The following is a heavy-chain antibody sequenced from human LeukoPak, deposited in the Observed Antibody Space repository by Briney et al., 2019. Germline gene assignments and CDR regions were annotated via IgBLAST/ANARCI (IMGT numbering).Heavy chain of an antibody. D-gene: IGHD3-3*01. V-gene: IGHV1-46*01. Sequence: ASVTVSCKASGYTFTSYYMHWVRQAPGQGLEWMGIINPSGGSTSYAQKFRGRVTMTRDTSTSTVYMELSSLRSEDTAVYYCARDHRYDFWSGYVYYFDYWGQGTLVTVSS. CDR2: INPSGGST. CDR1: GYTFTSYY. CDR3: ARDHRYDFWSGYVYYFDY. J-gene: IGHJ4*02.